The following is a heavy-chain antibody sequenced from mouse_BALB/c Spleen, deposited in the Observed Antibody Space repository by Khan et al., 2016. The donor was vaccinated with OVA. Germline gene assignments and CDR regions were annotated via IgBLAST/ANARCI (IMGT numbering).Heavy chain of an antibody. Sequence: EVQLQESGPGLVKPSQSLSLPCTVTGYSITSDYAWNWIRQFPGNKLEWMGYISYSGRTSYNPSLKSRISITRDTSKNQFFLQLNSVTTEDTATYYCARSVTITTVVATDFDYWGQGTTLTVSS. D-gene: IGHD1-1*01. V-gene: IGHV3-2*02. CDR3: ARSVTITTVVATDFDY. CDR2: ISYSGRT. CDR1: GYSITSDYA. J-gene: IGHJ2*01.